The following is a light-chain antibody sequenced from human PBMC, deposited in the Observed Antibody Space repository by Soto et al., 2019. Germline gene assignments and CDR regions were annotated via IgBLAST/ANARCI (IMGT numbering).Light chain of an antibody. CDR1: QSVSSSY. V-gene: IGKV3-20*01. Sequence: EIALTQSPGTLSLSPGERATLSCRASQSVSSSYVAWYQQTPGQTPRLVIYGASTRATGTPDRFSGSGSWTDFTLTISGLEAEDFAVYFCLQFGISPYTFGQGTKLEV. CDR3: LQFGISPYT. J-gene: IGKJ2*01. CDR2: GAS.